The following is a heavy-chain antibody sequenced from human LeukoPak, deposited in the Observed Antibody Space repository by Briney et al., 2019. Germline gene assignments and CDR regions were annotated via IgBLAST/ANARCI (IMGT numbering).Heavy chain of an antibody. J-gene: IGHJ4*02. D-gene: IGHD3-3*01. Sequence: PGGSLRLSCAASGFTFSSYWMHWVRQAPGKGLVWVSRINSDGGTNYADSVKGRFTISGDNAKNTLYLQMSSLRAEDTAVYYCGRDFWSGLDYWGQGTLVTVSS. CDR1: GFTFSSYW. V-gene: IGHV3-74*01. CDR3: GRDFWSGLDY. CDR2: INSDGGT.